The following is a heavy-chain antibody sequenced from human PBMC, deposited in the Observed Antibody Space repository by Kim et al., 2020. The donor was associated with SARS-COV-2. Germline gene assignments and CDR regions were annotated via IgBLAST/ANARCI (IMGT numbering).Heavy chain of an antibody. J-gene: IGHJ4*02. CDR1: GFTFSSHG. CDR3: ARGVAAGGGDYFDY. V-gene: IGHV3-33*01. D-gene: IGHD6-13*01. CDR2: IWYDGSNK. Sequence: GWSLRLSCAASGFTFSSHGMHWVRQAPDKGLEWVAVIWYDGSNKYYADSVKGRFTISRDNSKNTLHMQMDSLRAEDTAVYYCARGVAAGGGDYFDYWGQGTLVTVSS.